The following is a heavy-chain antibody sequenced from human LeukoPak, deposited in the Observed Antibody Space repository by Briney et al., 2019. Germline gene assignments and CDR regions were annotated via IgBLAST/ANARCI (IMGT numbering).Heavy chain of an antibody. V-gene: IGHV1-18*01. CDR3: ARARGSYNWFDP. Sequence: ASVKVSCKASGYTFSNYGISWVRQAPGQGLEWMGGISPYNGNTNYAQKLQGRVTMTTDTSTNTAYMVLRSLRSDDTAVYYCARARGSYNWFDPWGQGTLVTVSS. J-gene: IGHJ5*02. D-gene: IGHD3-16*01. CDR1: GYTFSNYG. CDR2: ISPYNGNT.